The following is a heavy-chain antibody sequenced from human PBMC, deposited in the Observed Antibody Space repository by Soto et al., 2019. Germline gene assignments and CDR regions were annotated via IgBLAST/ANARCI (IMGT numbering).Heavy chain of an antibody. J-gene: IGHJ4*02. CDR1: GGSISTVDYG. D-gene: IGHD7-27*01. CDR2: IFDGGRT. Sequence: QVQLQESGPGLVKPSQTLSLTCTFPGGSISTVDYGGSWIRRSPNMGLEWIGHIFDGGRTYNNPSLESRVTMSVDTSKSQLSLTLSSVSAADTAVYYCARGPSGDKVDSWGQGTLVTVSS. V-gene: IGHV4-30-4*01. CDR3: ARGPSGDKVDS.